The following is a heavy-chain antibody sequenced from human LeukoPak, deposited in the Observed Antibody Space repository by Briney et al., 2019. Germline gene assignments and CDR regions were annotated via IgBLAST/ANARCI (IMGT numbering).Heavy chain of an antibody. CDR2: IYYRGST. D-gene: IGHD5-12*01. CDR3: ARSPNSGYDPFDY. Sequence: SETLSLTCTVSGGSISSSSYYWGWIRQPPGKGLEWIGSIYYRGSTYYNPSLKSRVTISVDTSKNQFSLKLSSVTAADTAVYYCARSPNSGYDPFDYWGQGTLVTVSS. CDR1: GGSISSSSYY. V-gene: IGHV4-39*01. J-gene: IGHJ4*02.